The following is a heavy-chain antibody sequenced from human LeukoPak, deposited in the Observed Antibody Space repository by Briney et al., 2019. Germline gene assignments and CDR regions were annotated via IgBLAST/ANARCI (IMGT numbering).Heavy chain of an antibody. Sequence: SETLSPTSIVSGGSTSSFYWSWVRQPPEKLLEWIGYIYYSGSTNYNPSLKSRVTISVDTSKNQFSLKLSSVSAADTAVYYCARDLAQGVQHWGQGTLVTVSS. CDR1: GGSTSSFY. V-gene: IGHV4-59*01. CDR2: IYYSGST. D-gene: IGHD3-3*02. CDR3: ARDLAQGVQH. J-gene: IGHJ1*01.